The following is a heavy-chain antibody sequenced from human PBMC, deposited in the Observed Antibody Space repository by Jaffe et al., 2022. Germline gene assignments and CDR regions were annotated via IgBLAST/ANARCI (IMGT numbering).Heavy chain of an antibody. CDR2: ISGSGGST. D-gene: IGHD3-3*01. Sequence: EVQLLESGGGLVQPGGSLRLSCAASGFTFSSYAMSWVRQAPGKGLEWVSAISGSGGSTYYADSVKGRFTISRDNSKNTLYLQMNSLRAEDTAVYYCASQRYYDFGRDLVWGKGTTVTVSS. V-gene: IGHV3-23*01. J-gene: IGHJ6*04. CDR1: GFTFSSYA. CDR3: ASQRYYDFGRDLV.